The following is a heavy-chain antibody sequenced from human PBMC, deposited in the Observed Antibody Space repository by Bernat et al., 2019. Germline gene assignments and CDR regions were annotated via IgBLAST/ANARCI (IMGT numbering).Heavy chain of an antibody. CDR2: ISSSSSTI. V-gene: IGHV3-48*01. CDR1: GFTFSSYS. J-gene: IGHJ6*02. D-gene: IGHD3/OR15-3a*01. CDR3: ASPPMKDWDV. Sequence: EVQLVESGGDLVQPGGSLRLSCAASGFTFSSYSMNWVRQAPGKGLEWVSYISSSSSTIYYADSVKGRFTISRDNAKNSLYLQMNSLRAEDTAVYYCASPPMKDWDVWGQGTTVTVSS.